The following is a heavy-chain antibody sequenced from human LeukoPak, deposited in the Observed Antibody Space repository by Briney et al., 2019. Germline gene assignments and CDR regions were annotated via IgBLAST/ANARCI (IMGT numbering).Heavy chain of an antibody. Sequence: HPGGSLRLSCAASGSTFSSYGMHWVRQAPGKGLEWVAVISYDGSNKYYADSVKGRFTISRDNSKNTLYLQMNSLRAEDTAVYYCAKEDDLEWLVYWGQGTLVTVSS. D-gene: IGHD3-3*01. CDR2: ISYDGSNK. CDR3: AKEDDLEWLVY. J-gene: IGHJ4*02. CDR1: GSTFSSYG. V-gene: IGHV3-30*18.